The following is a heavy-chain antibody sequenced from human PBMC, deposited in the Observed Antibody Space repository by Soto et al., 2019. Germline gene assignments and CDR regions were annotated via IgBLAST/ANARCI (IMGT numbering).Heavy chain of an antibody. J-gene: IGHJ3*02. V-gene: IGHV1-18*01. CDR3: ARHYYDSSGPRDAFDI. CDR1: GYTFTSYG. CDR2: ISAYNGNT. Sequence: QVQLVQSGAEVKKPGASVKVSCKASGYTFTSYGISWVRQAPGQGLEWMGWISAYNGNTNYAQKLQGRVTMTTDTXTXXAYMELRSLRSDGTAVYYCARHYYDSSGPRDAFDIWGQGTMVTVSS. D-gene: IGHD3-22*01.